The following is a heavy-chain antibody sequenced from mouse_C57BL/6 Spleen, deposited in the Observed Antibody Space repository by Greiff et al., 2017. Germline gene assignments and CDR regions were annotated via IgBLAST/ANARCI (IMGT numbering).Heavy chain of an antibody. D-gene: IGHD2-3*01. J-gene: IGHJ2*01. CDR1: GFTFSSYA. CDR3: ARDRGGYDGYYSNFDY. V-gene: IGHV5-4*01. Sequence: EVMLVESGGGLVKPGGPLKLSCAASGFTFSSYAMSWVRQTPEKRLEWVATISDGGSYTYYPDNVKGRFTISRDNAKNNLYLQMSHLKSEDTAMYYCARDRGGYDGYYSNFDYWGQGTTLTVSS. CDR2: ISDGGSYT.